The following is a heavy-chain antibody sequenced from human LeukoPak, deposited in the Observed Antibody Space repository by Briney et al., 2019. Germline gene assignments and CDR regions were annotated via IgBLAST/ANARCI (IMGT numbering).Heavy chain of an antibody. V-gene: IGHV3-11*01. CDR3: ARGSLAARHYYYGMDV. CDR2: ISSSGSTI. Sequence: GGSLRLSCAASGFTFSDCYMSWIRQAPGKGLEWVSYISSSGSTIYYADSVKGRFTISRDNAKNSLYLQMNSLRAEDTAVYYCARGSLAARHYYYGMDVWGQGTTVTVSS. CDR1: GFTFSDCY. J-gene: IGHJ6*02. D-gene: IGHD6-6*01.